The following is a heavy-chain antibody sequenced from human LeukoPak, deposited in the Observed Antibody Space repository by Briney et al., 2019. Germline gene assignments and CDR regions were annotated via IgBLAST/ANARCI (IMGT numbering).Heavy chain of an antibody. CDR3: ARRLWSGYGFDY. V-gene: IGHV1-46*01. Sequence: ASVKVSCKASGYTFTSYAMHWVRQAPGQGLEWMGISNPSDGTTSYAQKFQGRVNMTRDTSTSTVYMELSSLRSDDTAVYYCARRLWSGYGFDYWGPGTLVTVSS. J-gene: IGHJ4*02. CDR2: SNPSDGTT. CDR1: GYTFTSYA. D-gene: IGHD3-3*01.